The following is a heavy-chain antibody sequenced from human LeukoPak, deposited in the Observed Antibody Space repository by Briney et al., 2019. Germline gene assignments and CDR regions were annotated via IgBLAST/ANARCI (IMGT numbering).Heavy chain of an antibody. CDR3: ATDGSPFDN. V-gene: IGHV3-7*01. J-gene: IGHJ4*02. CDR1: GFTFSSYW. CDR2: IKQDGNEK. Sequence: PGGSLRLSCAASGFTFSSYWMSWVRQPPGKGLEWVANIKQDGNEKYYLDSVKGRFTISQDNAKNSFYLQLDSLRAEDTAIYYCATDGSPFDNWGQGTLVTVSS.